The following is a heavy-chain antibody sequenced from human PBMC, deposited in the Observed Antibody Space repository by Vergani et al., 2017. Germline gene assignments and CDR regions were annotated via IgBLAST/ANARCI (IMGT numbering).Heavy chain of an antibody. Sequence: QVQLVESGGGVVQPGRSLRLSCAASGFTFSSYGMHWVRQAPGKGLEWVAVISYDGSNKYYADSVKGRFTISRDNSKNTLYLQMNSLRAEDTAVYYCAKDGKSXSSWYQKWGNYYYGMDVWGQGTTVTVSS. CDR2: ISYDGSNK. J-gene: IGHJ6*02. V-gene: IGHV3-30*18. CDR1: GFTFSSYG. D-gene: IGHD6-13*01. CDR3: AKDGKSXSSWYQKWGNYYYGMDV.